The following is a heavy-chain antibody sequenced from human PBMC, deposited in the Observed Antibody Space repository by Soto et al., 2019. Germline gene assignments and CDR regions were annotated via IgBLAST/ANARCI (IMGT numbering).Heavy chain of an antibody. Sequence: QVQLVQSGAEVKKPGASVKVSCKASGYTFTGYYMHWVRQAPGQGLEWMGWINPNSGGTNYAQKFQGWVTMTRDTSISTAYMELSRLRSDDTAVYYCARVDGYCSCGSCYNWFDPWGQGTLVTVSS. CDR2: INPNSGGT. CDR1: GYTFTGYY. D-gene: IGHD2-15*01. J-gene: IGHJ5*02. V-gene: IGHV1-2*04. CDR3: ARVDGYCSCGSCYNWFDP.